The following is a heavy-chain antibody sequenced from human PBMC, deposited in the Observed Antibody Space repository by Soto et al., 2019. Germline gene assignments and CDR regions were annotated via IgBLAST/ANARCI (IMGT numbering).Heavy chain of an antibody. CDR3: ARGMRYYDFWSGYYVRDYGMDV. CDR2: INHSGST. CDR1: GGSFSGYY. J-gene: IGHJ6*02. V-gene: IGHV4-34*01. Sequence: WETLSLTCAVYGGSFSGYYWSWIRQPPAKVLEWIGEINHSGSTNYNPSLKSRVTISVDTSKNQFSLKLSSVTAADTAVYYCARGMRYYDFWSGYYVRDYGMDVWGQGTTLTVSS. D-gene: IGHD3-3*01.